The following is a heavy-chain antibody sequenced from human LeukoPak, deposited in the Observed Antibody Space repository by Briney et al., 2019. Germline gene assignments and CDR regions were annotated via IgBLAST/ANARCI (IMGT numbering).Heavy chain of an antibody. J-gene: IGHJ5*02. D-gene: IGHD1-26*01. CDR1: GGSISSYC. V-gene: IGHV4-59*12. CDR2: IYYSGST. Sequence: PSETLSLTCTVSGGSISSYCWSWIRQPPGKGLEWIGYIYYSGSTNYNPSLKSRVTISVDKSKNQFSLKLSSVTAADTAVYYCASGSYSLGWFDPWGQGTLVTVSS. CDR3: ASGSYSLGWFDP.